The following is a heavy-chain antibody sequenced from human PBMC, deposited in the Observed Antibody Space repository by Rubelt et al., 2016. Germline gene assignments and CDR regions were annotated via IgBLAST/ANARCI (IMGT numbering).Heavy chain of an antibody. D-gene: IGHD3-22*01. CDR3: VRDRYYYDSSGYQSLDY. Sequence: WVAVISYDGSNKYYADSVKGRFTISRDNSKNTLYLQMNSLRAEDTAVYYCVRDRYYYDSSGYQSLDYWGQGTLVTVSS. J-gene: IGHJ4*02. CDR2: ISYDGSNK. V-gene: IGHV3-30*01.